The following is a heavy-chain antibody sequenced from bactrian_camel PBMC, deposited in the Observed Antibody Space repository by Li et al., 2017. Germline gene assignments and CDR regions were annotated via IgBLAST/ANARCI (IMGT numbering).Heavy chain of an antibody. CDR3: ARGSWTYFS. D-gene: IGHD2*01. V-gene: IGHV3S1*01. CDR1: GFIFSSYW. CDR2: ISSLGALT. Sequence: VQLVESGGGLVQPGGSLRLSCAASGFIFSSYWMYWVRQAPGKGLEWVSSISSLGALTYYADSVKGQFTISRDNAKNTLYLQLNSLKTEDTAMYFCARGSWTYFSWGQGTQVTVS. J-gene: IGHJ6*01.